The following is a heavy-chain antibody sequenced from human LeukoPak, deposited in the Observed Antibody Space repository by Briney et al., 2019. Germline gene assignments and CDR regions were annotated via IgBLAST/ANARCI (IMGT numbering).Heavy chain of an antibody. Sequence: NPSETLSLTCTVSGGSISSGDYYWSWLRQPPGKGLEWIGYIYYSGSTYYNPSLKSQVTISVDTSKNQFSLKLSSVTAADTAVYYCARDLLNEGNHLDYWGQGTLVTVSS. CDR1: GGSISSGDYY. D-gene: IGHD4-23*01. CDR2: IYYSGST. CDR3: ARDLLNEGNHLDY. J-gene: IGHJ4*02. V-gene: IGHV4-30-4*01.